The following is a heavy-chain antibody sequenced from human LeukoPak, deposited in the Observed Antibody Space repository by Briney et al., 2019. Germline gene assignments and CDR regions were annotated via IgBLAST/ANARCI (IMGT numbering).Heavy chain of an antibody. V-gene: IGHV3-74*01. CDR3: ARETVSDRANWFDP. CDR1: GFYFANYA. D-gene: IGHD1-14*01. CDR2: INSDGSST. J-gene: IGHJ5*02. Sequence: GGSLRLSCAASGFYFANYAMSWVRQAPGKGLVWVSRINSDGSSTSYADSVKGRFTISRDNAKNTLYLQMNSLRAEDTAVYYCARETVSDRANWFDPWGQGTLVTVSS.